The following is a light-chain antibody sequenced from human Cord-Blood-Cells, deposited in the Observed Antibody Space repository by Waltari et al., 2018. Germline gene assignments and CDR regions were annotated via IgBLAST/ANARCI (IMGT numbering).Light chain of an antibody. J-gene: IGLJ2*01. CDR2: EVS. Sequence: QSALTQPASVPGSPGQSITISCTGTSSDVVGYNFVPWYQQHPGKAPKLMIYEVSNRPSGVSNRFSGSKSGNTASLTISGLQAEDEADYYCSSYTSSSTLVFGGGTKLTVL. V-gene: IGLV2-14*01. CDR1: SSDVVGYNF. CDR3: SSYTSSSTLV.